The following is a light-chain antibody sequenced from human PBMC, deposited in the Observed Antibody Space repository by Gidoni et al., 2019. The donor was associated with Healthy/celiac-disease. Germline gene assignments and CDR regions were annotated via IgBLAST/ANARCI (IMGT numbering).Light chain of an antibody. V-gene: IGKV3-20*01. Sequence: EIVSTQSRGTLSLSPGERATLSCRASQSVSSSYVAWYQQKPGQAPRLLIYGASSRATGIPDRFSGSGSGTDFTLTISRLEPEDFAVYYCQQYGSSPRTFXQXTKVEIK. J-gene: IGKJ1*01. CDR2: GAS. CDR1: QSVSSSY. CDR3: QQYGSSPRT.